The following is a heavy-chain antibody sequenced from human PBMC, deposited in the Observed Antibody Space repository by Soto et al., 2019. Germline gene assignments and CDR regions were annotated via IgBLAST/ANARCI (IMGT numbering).Heavy chain of an antibody. D-gene: IGHD1-26*01. Sequence: GASVKVSCKASGYTCTSYGISWVLQAPGQGLEWMGWISAYNGNTNYAQKLQGRVTMTTDTSTSTAYMELRSLRSDDTAVYYCARDLDSGSYWDLAYWGQGTLVTVSS. CDR2: ISAYNGNT. J-gene: IGHJ4*02. CDR1: GYTCTSYG. CDR3: ARDLDSGSYWDLAY. V-gene: IGHV1-18*01.